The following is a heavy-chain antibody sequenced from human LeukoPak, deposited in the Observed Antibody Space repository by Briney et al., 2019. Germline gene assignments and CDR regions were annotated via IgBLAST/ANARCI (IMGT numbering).Heavy chain of an antibody. D-gene: IGHD3-10*01. CDR2: INPNSDGT. V-gene: IGHV1-2*02. CDR3: ARAHYLRLYFFDY. Sequence: ASVKVCCKASGYTITVYYIHWVRQAPGQGLEWMGWINPNSDGTNYAQTFEGRVTMTTDTSINTAYVELTSLTSDDTAVYFCARAHYLRLYFFDYWGQGTLVTVSS. J-gene: IGHJ4*02. CDR1: GYTITVYY.